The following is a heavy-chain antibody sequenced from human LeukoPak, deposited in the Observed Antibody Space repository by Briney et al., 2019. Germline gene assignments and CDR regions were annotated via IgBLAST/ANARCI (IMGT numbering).Heavy chain of an antibody. D-gene: IGHD1-7*01. CDR2: IFPGDSDT. V-gene: IGHV5-51*01. CDR3: ATSESQTRFDY. J-gene: IGHJ4*02. Sequence: GESLKISCMGSEYSFTTHWIGWVRQMPGKGLDWMGIIFPGDSDTTYSPSFQGQVTISADKSTSTAYLQWNSLKASDTAIYYCATSESQTRFDYWGQGTLVTVSS. CDR1: EYSFTTHW.